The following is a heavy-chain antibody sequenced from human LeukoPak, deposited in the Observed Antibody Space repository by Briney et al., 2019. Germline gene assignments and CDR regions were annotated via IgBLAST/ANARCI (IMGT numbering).Heavy chain of an antibody. CDR1: GGSFSGYY. D-gene: IGHD3-3*01. Sequence: SETLSLTCAVYGGSFSGYYWSWIRQPPGKGLEWIGEINHSGSTNYNPSLKSRVTISVDTSKNTLSLKMSSVTAADTAVYYCARGRRNYDFWGGYSATYNWFDPWGQGTLVTVSS. J-gene: IGHJ5*02. CDR3: ARGRRNYDFWGGYSATYNWFDP. V-gene: IGHV4-34*01. CDR2: INHSGST.